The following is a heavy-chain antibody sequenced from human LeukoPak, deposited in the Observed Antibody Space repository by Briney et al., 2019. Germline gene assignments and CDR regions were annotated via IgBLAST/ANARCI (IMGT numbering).Heavy chain of an antibody. Sequence: GRSLRLSCAASGFTFSSYGTHWVRQAPGKGLEWVAVISYDGSNKYYADSVKGRFTISRDNSKNTLYLQMNSLRAEDTAVYYCAKDLARGGSGSYYYYGMDVWGQGTTVTVSS. CDR2: ISYDGSNK. CDR1: GFTFSSYG. CDR3: AKDLARGGSGSYYYYGMDV. V-gene: IGHV3-30*18. D-gene: IGHD2-15*01. J-gene: IGHJ6*02.